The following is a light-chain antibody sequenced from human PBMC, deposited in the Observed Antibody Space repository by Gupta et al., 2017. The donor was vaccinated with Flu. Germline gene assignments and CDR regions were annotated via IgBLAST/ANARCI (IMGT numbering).Light chain of an antibody. CDR3: QQYEDGPRT. J-gene: IGKJ4*01. V-gene: IGKV3-15*01. Sequence: PVALSVFLGDSAILSCRARQSVSSYLAWYQQKPGQAPRLLIYGASTRATGIPARFSGSGSGTNFTLTISSLQSEDFAVYYCQQYEDGPRTFGEGTKVEIK. CDR2: GAS. CDR1: QSVSSY.